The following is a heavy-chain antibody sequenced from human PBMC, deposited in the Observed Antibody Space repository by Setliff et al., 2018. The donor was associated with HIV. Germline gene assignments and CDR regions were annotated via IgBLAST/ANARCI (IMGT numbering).Heavy chain of an antibody. V-gene: IGHV4-31*03. CDR1: GGSISRGGYY. Sequence: SETLSLTCRVSGGSISRGGYYWTWVRHHPGKALEWIGYIYSSGTTYYNPSLKGRILMSVDVSRNEFSLTLRSVIAADTAIYYCVRETLYSYMDVWGKGTTVTVSS. CDR3: VRETLYSYMDV. CDR2: IYSSGTT. J-gene: IGHJ6*04. D-gene: IGHD3-16*01.